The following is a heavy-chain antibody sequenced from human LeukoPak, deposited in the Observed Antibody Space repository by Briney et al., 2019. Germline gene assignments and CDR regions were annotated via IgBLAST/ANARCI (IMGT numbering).Heavy chain of an antibody. D-gene: IGHD3-22*01. V-gene: IGHV3-9*01. J-gene: IGHJ4*02. Sequence: GGSLRLSCAASGFTFDDYVMHWVRQAPGKGLEWVSGISWNSGSIGYADSVKGRFTISRDNAKNSLYLQMNSLRAEDTALYYCAKALYYYDSSGREFDYWGQGTLVTVSS. CDR2: ISWNSGSI. CDR3: AKALYYYDSSGREFDY. CDR1: GFTFDDYV.